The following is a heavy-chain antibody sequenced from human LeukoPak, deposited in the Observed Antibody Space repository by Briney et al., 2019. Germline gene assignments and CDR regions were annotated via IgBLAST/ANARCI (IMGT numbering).Heavy chain of an antibody. CDR1: GYSFTSYW. D-gene: IGHD3-10*01. J-gene: IGHJ4*02. CDR2: IYPGDSDT. Sequence: LGESLKISCKGSGYSFTSYWIGWVRQMPGKGLEWMGIIYPGDSDTRYSPSFQGQVTISADKSISTAYLQWSSLKASDTAMYYCARHGSYYGSGSYSSFDYWGQGTLVTVSS. CDR3: ARHGSYYGSGSYSSFDY. V-gene: IGHV5-51*01.